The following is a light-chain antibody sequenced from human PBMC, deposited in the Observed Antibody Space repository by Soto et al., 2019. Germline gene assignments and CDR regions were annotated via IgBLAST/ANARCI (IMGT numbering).Light chain of an antibody. Sequence: HSVLPQPPSVSGAPGQRVTISCTGSSSNIWSVHYLHXYXXLPGTAPKLLIYGNGNRPSGVPDRFSGSKSGTSASLAITGLQADDEADYYCQSYDNSLSGSEVFGTGTKVTVL. CDR3: QSYDNSLSGSEV. CDR1: SSNIWSVHY. V-gene: IGLV1-40*01. J-gene: IGLJ1*01. CDR2: GNG.